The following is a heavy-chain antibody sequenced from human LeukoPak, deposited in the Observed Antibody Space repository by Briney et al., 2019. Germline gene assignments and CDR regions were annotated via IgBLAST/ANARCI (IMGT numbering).Heavy chain of an antibody. V-gene: IGHV4-4*07. Sequence: SETLSLTCTVSGGSISSYYWSWIRQPAGKGLEWIGRIYTSGTTNYNPSLKSRVTMSVDTSKNQFSLKLSSVTAADTAVYYCARIVEDIVASYYYYMDVWGKGTTVTVSS. D-gene: IGHD2-15*01. CDR1: GGSISSYY. CDR2: IYTSGTT. CDR3: ARIVEDIVASYYYYMDV. J-gene: IGHJ6*03.